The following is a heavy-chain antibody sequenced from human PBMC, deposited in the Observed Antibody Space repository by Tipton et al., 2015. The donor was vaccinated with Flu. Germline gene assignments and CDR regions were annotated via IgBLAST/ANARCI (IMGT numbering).Heavy chain of an antibody. J-gene: IGHJ4*02. Sequence: SLRLSCAASGFTFSSYAMSWVRQAPGKGLEWVSAISGSGGSTYYADSVKGRFTISRDNSKNTLYLQMNSLRAEDTAVYYCAKPGVAGKTFDYWGQGTLVTVSS. CDR2: ISGSGGST. CDR1: GFTFSSYA. V-gene: IGHV3-23*01. D-gene: IGHD6-19*01. CDR3: AKPGVAGKTFDY.